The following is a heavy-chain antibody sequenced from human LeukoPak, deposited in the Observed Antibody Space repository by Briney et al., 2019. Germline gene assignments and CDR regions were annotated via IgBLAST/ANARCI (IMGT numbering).Heavy chain of an antibody. J-gene: IGHJ4*02. D-gene: IGHD3-10*01. CDR2: IKQDGSEK. V-gene: IGHV3-7*05. CDR3: ARLWFGETGGGGY. CDR1: WFTLCWYW. Sequence: GAPRISCESSWFTLCWYWVRRVRPAPGEGAEWGANIKQDGSEKYYVDSVKGRFTISRDNAKNSLYLQMNSLRAEDTAVYYCARLWFGETGGGGYWGQGTLVTVSS.